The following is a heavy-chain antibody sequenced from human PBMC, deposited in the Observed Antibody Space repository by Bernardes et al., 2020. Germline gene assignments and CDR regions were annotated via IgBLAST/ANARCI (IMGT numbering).Heavy chain of an antibody. V-gene: IGHV3-23*01. CDR3: AKGTERYCAHSVCYPFDY. J-gene: IGHJ4*02. CDR1: GFTFSNYA. CDR2: FSDGGLST. Sequence: GGSLRLSCAASGFTFSNYAMNWVRQAPGKGLEWVSGFSDGGLSTYYADSVKGRFTISRDSSKDTVDLQMNSLRVDDTAVYFCAKGTERYCAHSVCYPFDYWGQGILVTV. D-gene: IGHD2-8*01.